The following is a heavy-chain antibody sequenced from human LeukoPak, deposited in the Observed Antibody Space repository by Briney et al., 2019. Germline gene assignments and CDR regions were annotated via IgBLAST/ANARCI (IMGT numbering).Heavy chain of an antibody. CDR2: IYYSGST. Sequence: SETLSLTCTVSGDSISNYYWSWIRQPPGKGLEWIGYIYYSGSTYYNPSLKSRVTISVDTSKNQFSLKLSSVTAADTAVYYCGRVNSGGTGYWGQGTLVTVSS. V-gene: IGHV4-59*01. CDR3: GRVNSGGTGY. CDR1: GDSISNYY. D-gene: IGHD3/OR15-3a*01. J-gene: IGHJ4*02.